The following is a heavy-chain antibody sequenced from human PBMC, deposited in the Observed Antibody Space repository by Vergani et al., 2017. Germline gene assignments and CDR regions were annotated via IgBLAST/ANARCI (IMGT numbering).Heavy chain of an antibody. D-gene: IGHD1-7*01. CDR3: ARGIGITGTNYYNYYMDV. CDR2: IIPIFGTA. V-gene: IGHV1-69*01. J-gene: IGHJ6*03. CDR1: GGTFSSYA. Sequence: QVQLVQSGAEVKKPGSSVKVSCKASGGTFSSYAISWVRQAPGQGLEWMGGIIPIFGTANYAQKFQGRVTITADESTSTAYMELSSLRSEDTAVYYCARGIGITGTNYYNYYMDVWGKGTTVTVSS.